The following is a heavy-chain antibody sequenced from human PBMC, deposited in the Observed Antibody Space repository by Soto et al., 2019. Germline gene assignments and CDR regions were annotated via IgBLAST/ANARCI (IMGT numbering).Heavy chain of an antibody. CDR3: ANHMVRGVINWFDP. D-gene: IGHD3-10*01. J-gene: IGHJ5*02. V-gene: IGHV3-23*01. CDR2: ISGSGGST. CDR1: GFTFSSYA. Sequence: PWGSLRLSYAASGFTFSSYAMSWVRQAPGKGLEWVSAISGSGGSTYYADSVKGRFTISRDNSKNTLYLQMNSLRAEDTAVYYCANHMVRGVINWFDPWGQGTLVTVSS.